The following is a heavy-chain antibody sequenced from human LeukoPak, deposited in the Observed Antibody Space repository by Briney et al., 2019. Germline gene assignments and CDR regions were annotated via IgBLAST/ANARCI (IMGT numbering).Heavy chain of an antibody. J-gene: IGHJ2*01. CDR2: ITASSGGT. Sequence: GGSLRLSCAASGFPFSSYAMGWVCQAPRKGLEWVSAITASSGGTYYADSVKGRFTISRDNSKNTLYLQINSLRAEDAAIYYCAKIRFYYDSSFDYWYFDLWGRGTLVTVSS. CDR1: GFPFSSYA. D-gene: IGHD3-22*01. V-gene: IGHV3-23*01. CDR3: AKIRFYYDSSFDYWYFDL.